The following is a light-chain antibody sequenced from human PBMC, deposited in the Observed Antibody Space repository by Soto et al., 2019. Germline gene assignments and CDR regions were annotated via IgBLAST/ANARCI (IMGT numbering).Light chain of an antibody. CDR3: GSFTSSTTLV. CDR2: DVS. CDR1: SSDVGGYNY. V-gene: IGLV2-14*01. Sequence: QSALTQPASVSGSPGQSITISCTGTSSDVGGYNYVSWYQQCPGKAPKLMIYDVSNRPSGVSNRFSGSKSDNTASLTISGLQAEDEADYYCGSFTSSTTLVFGGGTKVTVL. J-gene: IGLJ2*01.